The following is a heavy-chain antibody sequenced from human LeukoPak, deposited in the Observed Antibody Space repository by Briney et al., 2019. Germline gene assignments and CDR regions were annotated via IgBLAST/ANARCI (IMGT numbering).Heavy chain of an antibody. Sequence: GGSLRLSCAASGFTFSSYSMNWVRQAPGKGLEWVSSISSSSSYIYHADSVKGRFTISRDNAKNSLYLQMNSLRAEDTAVYYCARGLLWFGESTPDYGMDVWGKGTTVTVSS. D-gene: IGHD3-10*01. CDR1: GFTFSSYS. CDR3: ARGLLWFGESTPDYGMDV. J-gene: IGHJ6*04. V-gene: IGHV3-21*01. CDR2: ISSSSSYI.